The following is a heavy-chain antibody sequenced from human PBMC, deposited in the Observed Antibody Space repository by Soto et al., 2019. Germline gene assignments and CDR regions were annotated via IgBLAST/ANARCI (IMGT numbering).Heavy chain of an antibody. V-gene: IGHV1-69*12. D-gene: IGHD3-22*01. CDR1: GGTFSSYA. Sequence: QVQLVQSGAEVKKPGSSVKVSCKASGGTFSSYAISWVLQAPGQGLEWMGGIIPIFGTANYAQKFQGRVTITADESASTAYMELSSLSSEDTAVYYCARARYYYDSSGYEHNWFDPCGQGTLVTVSS. J-gene: IGHJ5*02. CDR3: ARARYYYDSSGYEHNWFDP. CDR2: IIPIFGTA.